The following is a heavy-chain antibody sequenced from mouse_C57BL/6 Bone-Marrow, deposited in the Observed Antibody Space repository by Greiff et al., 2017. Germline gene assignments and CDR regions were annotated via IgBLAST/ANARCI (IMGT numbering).Heavy chain of an antibody. CDR2: IYPGDGDT. V-gene: IGHV1-80*01. J-gene: IGHJ2*01. Sequence: QVQLKESGAELVKPGASVKISCKASGYAFSSYWMNWVKQRPGKGLEWIGQIYPGDGDTNYNGKFKGKATLTADKSSSTAYMQLSSLTSEDSAVYFCARSDYGSSRYYFDYWGQGTTLTVSS. D-gene: IGHD1-1*01. CDR1: GYAFSSYW. CDR3: ARSDYGSSRYYFDY.